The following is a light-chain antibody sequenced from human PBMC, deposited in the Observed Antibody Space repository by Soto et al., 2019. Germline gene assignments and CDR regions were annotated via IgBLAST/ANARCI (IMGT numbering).Light chain of an antibody. Sequence: EIVMTQPPATLSVSPGERATLSCRASQSVSTNLAWYQQKPGQSPRLLIYGASTRATGIPARFSGSGSETEFTLTISSLQSEDFAVYYCQKYTNWPPYTFGQGTNLEIK. CDR1: QSVSTN. CDR2: GAS. J-gene: IGKJ2*01. CDR3: QKYTNWPPYT. V-gene: IGKV3-15*01.